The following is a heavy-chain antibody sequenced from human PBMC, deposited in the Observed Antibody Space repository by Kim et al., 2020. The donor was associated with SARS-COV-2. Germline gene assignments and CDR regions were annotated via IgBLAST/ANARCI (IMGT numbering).Heavy chain of an antibody. J-gene: IGHJ4*02. D-gene: IGHD3-22*01. V-gene: IGHV3-48*02. Sequence: GWSLRLSCAASGFTFSSYSMNWVRQAPGKGLEWVSYISSSSSTIYYADSVKGRFTISRDNAKNSLYLQMNSPRDEDTAVYYCARDRGTLTMIVVASGPYFDYWGQGTLVTVSS. CDR3: ARDRGTLTMIVVASGPYFDY. CDR2: ISSSSSTI. CDR1: GFTFSSYS.